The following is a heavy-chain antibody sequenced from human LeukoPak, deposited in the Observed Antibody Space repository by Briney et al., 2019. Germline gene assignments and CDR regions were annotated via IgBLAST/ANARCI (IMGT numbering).Heavy chain of an antibody. CDR2: IYTSGST. J-gene: IGHJ4*02. Sequence: PSETLSLTCTVSGGSISSYYWSWIRQPAGKGLEWIGRIYTSGSTNYNPSLKSRVTMSVDTSKNQFSLKLSSVTAADTAVYYCARRGPVKTKYSSSSAGDYWGQGTLVTVSS. D-gene: IGHD6-6*01. CDR1: GGSISSYY. CDR3: ARRGPVKTKYSSSSAGDY. V-gene: IGHV4-4*07.